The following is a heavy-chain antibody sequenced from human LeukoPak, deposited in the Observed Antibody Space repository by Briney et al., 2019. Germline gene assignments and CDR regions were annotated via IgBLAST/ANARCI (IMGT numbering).Heavy chain of an antibody. V-gene: IGHV3-30*02. Sequence: GGSLRLSCAASGFTFSSYGIHWVRQAPGKGLEWVAFIRYGGSDKYYADSAKGRFTISRDNSKNTLYLQMNSLRAEDTAVYYCARAPSPSHCSSTSCYYYYMDVWGKGTTVTVSS. D-gene: IGHD2-2*01. CDR2: IRYGGSDK. CDR3: ARAPSPSHCSSTSCYYYYMDV. J-gene: IGHJ6*03. CDR1: GFTFSSYG.